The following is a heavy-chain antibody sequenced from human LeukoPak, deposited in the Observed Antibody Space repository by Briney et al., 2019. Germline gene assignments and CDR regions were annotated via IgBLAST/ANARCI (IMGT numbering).Heavy chain of an antibody. Sequence: SSETLSLTCSVSGLSINLFSWSWIRQPAGKGLEWSGRIYSSGTTFYNPSLKGRVTVSVDKSRNQFSLEMKSVTVADTAVYYCTRGVGAGGYWGPGTQVTVSS. CDR2: IYSSGTT. D-gene: IGHD1-26*01. J-gene: IGHJ4*02. V-gene: IGHV4-4*07. CDR1: GLSINLFS. CDR3: TRGVGAGGY.